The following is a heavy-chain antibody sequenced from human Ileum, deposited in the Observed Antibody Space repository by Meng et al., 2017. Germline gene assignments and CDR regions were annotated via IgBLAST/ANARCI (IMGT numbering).Heavy chain of an antibody. V-gene: IGHV3-15*01. J-gene: IGHJ5*01. CDR3: TTGPLWFEELLEVRIDP. CDR2: IKSKTDGGTA. D-gene: IGHD3-10*01. CDR1: GFTFSNAW. Sequence: GESLKISCAASGFTFSNAWMSWVRQAPGKGLEWVGRIKSKTDGGTADYAAHVEGRFTISRDDSKNALYLQMNRLRSEDTAVYYCTTGPLWFEELLEVRIDPWGQGTLVTVSS.